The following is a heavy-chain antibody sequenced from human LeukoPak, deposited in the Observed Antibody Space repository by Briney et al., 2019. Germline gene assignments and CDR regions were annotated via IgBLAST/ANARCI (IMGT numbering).Heavy chain of an antibody. J-gene: IGHJ4*02. CDR1: GYTFTSCY. Sequence: GASVKVSCKASGYTFTSCYMHWVRQAPGQGLEWMGIINPSGGSTSYAQKLQGRVTMTRDTSTSTVYMELSSLRSEDTAVYYCARVGAAAGNDYWGQGTLVTVSS. CDR2: INPSGGST. V-gene: IGHV1-46*01. D-gene: IGHD6-13*01. CDR3: ARVGAAAGNDY.